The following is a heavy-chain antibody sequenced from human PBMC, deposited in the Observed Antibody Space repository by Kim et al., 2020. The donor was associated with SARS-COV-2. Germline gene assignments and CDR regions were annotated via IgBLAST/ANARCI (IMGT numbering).Heavy chain of an antibody. Sequence: GGSLRLSCAASGFTFSNYGMSWVRQSPGKGLEWVSGIGGGGGNIYYADSVNGRFTISRDNSRDTLYLQMNSLRVEDAAIYYCAKVWGDCTSIDCYRPFDMWGQGTRDIVSS. J-gene: IGHJ3*02. V-gene: IGHV3-23*01. D-gene: IGHD2-21*01. CDR1: GFTFSNYG. CDR3: AKVWGDCTSIDCYRPFDM. CDR2: IGGGGGNI.